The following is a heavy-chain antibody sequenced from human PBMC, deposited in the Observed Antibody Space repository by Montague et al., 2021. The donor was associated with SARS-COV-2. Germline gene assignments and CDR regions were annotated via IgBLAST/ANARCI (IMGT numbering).Heavy chain of an antibody. J-gene: IGHJ2*01. V-gene: IGHV3-13*04. CDR3: ARAGYSSSWPLRLYWYFDL. CDR1: GFTFSSYD. Sequence: SLRLSCAASGFTFSSYDMHWVRQATGKGLEWVSAIGTAGDTYYPGSVNGRFTISRENAKNSLYLHMNSLRAGGTAVYYCARAGYSSSWPLRLYWYFDLWGRGTLVTVSS. CDR2: IGTAGDT. D-gene: IGHD6-13*01.